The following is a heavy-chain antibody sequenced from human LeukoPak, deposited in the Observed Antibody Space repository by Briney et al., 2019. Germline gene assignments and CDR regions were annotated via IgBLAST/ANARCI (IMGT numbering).Heavy chain of an antibody. Sequence: PSETLSLTCTVSGGSISSYYWSWIRQPPGKGLEWIGYTYYSGSPNYNPSLKSRVTISVDTSKNQFSLKLNSVTAADTAVYYCARGAHAFDIWGXXTVVTVSS. V-gene: IGHV4-59*01. CDR2: TYYSGSP. CDR1: GGSISSYY. CDR3: ARGAHAFDI. J-gene: IGHJ3*02.